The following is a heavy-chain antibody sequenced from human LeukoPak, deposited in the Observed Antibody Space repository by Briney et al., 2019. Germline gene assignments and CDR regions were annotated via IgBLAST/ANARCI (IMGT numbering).Heavy chain of an antibody. J-gene: IGHJ4*02. CDR1: GYTFTSYG. CDR3: ARGGNSGWRTPNDDY. Sequence: VASVKVSCKASGYTFTSYGISWVRQAPGQGLEWMGWSSPYNGNTNYAQKIQGRVTMTTDTSTSTAYMELRSLRSDDTAVYYCARGGNSGWRTPNDDYWGQGTLVAVSS. V-gene: IGHV1-18*01. CDR2: SSPYNGNT. D-gene: IGHD6-19*01.